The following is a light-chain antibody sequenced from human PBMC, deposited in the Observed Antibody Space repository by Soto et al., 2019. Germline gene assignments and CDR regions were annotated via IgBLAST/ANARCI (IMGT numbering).Light chain of an antibody. Sequence: QSVLTQPPSASGSPGQSVTISCSGTSSDIGGTNYVSWYQQHPGRAPKLMIYEVTKRPSGVPDRFSGSKSGNTASLTVSGLQAEDEADYYCSSYVGTNSFKVFGGGTKLTVL. CDR2: EVT. V-gene: IGLV2-8*01. CDR1: SSDIGGTNY. CDR3: SSYVGTNSFKV. J-gene: IGLJ2*01.